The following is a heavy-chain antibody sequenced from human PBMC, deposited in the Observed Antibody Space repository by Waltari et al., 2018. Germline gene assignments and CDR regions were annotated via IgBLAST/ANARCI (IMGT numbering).Heavy chain of an antibody. Sequence: QLVESGGDWVQPGGSLRLAFVASGFTFDEFAIHWVRQVPGKGLEWVSGIGWNSGNIAYGDFVKGRFIISRDNAKNSLYLQMNSLRREDTALYYCARDFAGSPTGAFDVWGQGTMVTVSS. V-gene: IGHV3-9*01. D-gene: IGHD1-26*01. CDR3: ARDFAGSPTGAFDV. CDR2: IGWNSGNI. J-gene: IGHJ3*01. CDR1: GFTFDEFA.